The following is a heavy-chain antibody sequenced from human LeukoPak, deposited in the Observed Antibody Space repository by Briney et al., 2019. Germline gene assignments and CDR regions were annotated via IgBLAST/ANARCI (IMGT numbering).Heavy chain of an antibody. V-gene: IGHV3-30*02. D-gene: IGHD3-3*01. J-gene: IGHJ4*02. CDR3: ARERGYYDFWSGYFNY. CDR2: IRYDGSNK. CDR1: GFTFSSYG. Sequence: GGSLRLSCAASGFTFSSYGMHWVRQAPGKGLEWVAFIRYDGSNKYYADSVKGRFTISRDNSKNALYLQMNSLRAEDTAVYYCARERGYYDFWSGYFNYWGQGTLVTVSS.